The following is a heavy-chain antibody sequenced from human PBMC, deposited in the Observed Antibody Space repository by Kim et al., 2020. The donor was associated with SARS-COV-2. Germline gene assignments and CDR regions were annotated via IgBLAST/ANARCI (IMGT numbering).Heavy chain of an antibody. J-gene: IGHJ4*02. Sequence: QKRQGRVPMTTDTSTSTAYMELRSLRSDDTAVYYCARVGTTALLNFDYWGQGTLVTVSS. CDR3: ARVGTTALLNFDY. V-gene: IGHV1-18*01. D-gene: IGHD4-17*01.